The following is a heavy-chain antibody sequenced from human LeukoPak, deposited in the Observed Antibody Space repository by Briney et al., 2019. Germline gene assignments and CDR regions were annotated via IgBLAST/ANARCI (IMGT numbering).Heavy chain of an antibody. Sequence: PGGSLRLYCAPSGLTFDDYDMHWVRQAPGKGLEWVSLISWDGGSTYYADSVKGRFTISRDNSRHTLYLQMNSLGAEDTALYYCAKDKEYSGFGPILSGYYYGMDVWGKGTTVTVSS. J-gene: IGHJ6*04. CDR3: AKDKEYSGFGPILSGYYYGMDV. CDR2: ISWDGGST. CDR1: GLTFDDYD. D-gene: IGHD5-12*01. V-gene: IGHV3-43D*04.